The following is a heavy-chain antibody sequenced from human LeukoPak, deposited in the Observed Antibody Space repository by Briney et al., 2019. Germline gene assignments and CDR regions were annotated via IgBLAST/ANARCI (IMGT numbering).Heavy chain of an antibody. CDR2: INPNSGGT. V-gene: IGHV1-2*02. CDR1: GYTFTGYY. J-gene: IGHJ6*03. Sequence: GASVKVSCKASGYTFTGYYMHWVRQAPGQGLEWMGWINPNSGGTNYAQKFQGRVTMTRDTSISTAYMELSRLRSDDTAVYYCARDIGSGHDYYYYYMDVWGKGTTVTISS. CDR3: ARDIGSGHDYYYYYMDV. D-gene: IGHD6-19*01.